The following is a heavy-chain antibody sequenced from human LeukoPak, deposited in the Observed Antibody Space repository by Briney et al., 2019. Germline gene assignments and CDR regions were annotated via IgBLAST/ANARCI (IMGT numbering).Heavy chain of an antibody. V-gene: IGHV4-34*01. Sequence: SETLSLTCAVYGGSFSRYYWSWIRQSPGKGLECIAEIDHRGDTNYNPSVKSRVTISVDTSKNQFSLKMRSLSAADTALYYCARGATISETGYFDLWGQGTLVTVSS. CDR1: GGSFSRYY. D-gene: IGHD5-24*01. J-gene: IGHJ4*03. CDR2: IDHRGDT. CDR3: ARGATISETGYFDL.